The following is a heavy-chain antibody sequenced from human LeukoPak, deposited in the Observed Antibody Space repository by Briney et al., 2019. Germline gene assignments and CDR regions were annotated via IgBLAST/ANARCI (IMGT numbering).Heavy chain of an antibody. CDR1: GFTFTTYA. D-gene: IGHD4-17*01. CDR3: ARDPNGDYVGAFDI. Sequence: GGSLRLSCAASGFTFTTYAMMWLRQAPGKGPEWGSVIRGSGGGTGYADSVRGRFTISRDNSKNSLYLQMNRLRAEDAAVYYCARDPNGDYVGAFDILGQGTMVTVSS. V-gene: IGHV3-23*01. J-gene: IGHJ3*02. CDR2: IRGSGGGT.